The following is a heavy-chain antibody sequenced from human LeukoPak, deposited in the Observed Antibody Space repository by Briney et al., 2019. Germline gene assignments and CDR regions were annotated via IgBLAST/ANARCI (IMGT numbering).Heavy chain of an antibody. CDR2: ISYSATT. D-gene: IGHD3-16*01. Sequence: SETLSLTCAVFGFPISSGFSWAWIRQSPGKGLEWIASISYSATTYYKPSLESRLFISADTSNNQFSVRLTSVTAADTAVYYCARVGAVPGIDPWGQGILVTGSS. CDR3: ARVGAVPGIDP. CDR1: GFPISSGFS. J-gene: IGHJ5*02. V-gene: IGHV4-38-2*01.